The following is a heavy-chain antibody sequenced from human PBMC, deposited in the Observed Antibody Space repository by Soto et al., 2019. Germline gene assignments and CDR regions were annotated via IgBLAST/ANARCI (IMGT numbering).Heavy chain of an antibody. CDR2: IWHDGSFK. Sequence: QVQLVESGGGVVQPGRSLRLSCAASGFTFSSYGMHWVRQAPGKGLEWVAVIWHDGSFKYYVDSVKGRFTISRDNSNNTLFLQINSLRAEDTAVYYCARGGDYGDRNAFDIWGQGTMVTVSS. CDR3: ARGGDYGDRNAFDI. J-gene: IGHJ3*02. D-gene: IGHD4-17*01. CDR1: GFTFSSYG. V-gene: IGHV3-33*01.